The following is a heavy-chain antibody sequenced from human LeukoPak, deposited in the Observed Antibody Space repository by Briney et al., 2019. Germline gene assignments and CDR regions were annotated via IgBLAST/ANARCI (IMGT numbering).Heavy chain of an antibody. Sequence: GGSLRLSCAASGFTFSDYYMSWIREAPGKGLKWVSYISSSGNNIYYADSVKGRFTISRDNAKNSLYLQMNSLRAEDTAVYYCARDWAGGPHDYWGQGTLVTVSS. D-gene: IGHD3-10*01. V-gene: IGHV3-11*04. CDR1: GFTFSDYY. J-gene: IGHJ4*02. CDR3: ARDWAGGPHDY. CDR2: ISSSGNNI.